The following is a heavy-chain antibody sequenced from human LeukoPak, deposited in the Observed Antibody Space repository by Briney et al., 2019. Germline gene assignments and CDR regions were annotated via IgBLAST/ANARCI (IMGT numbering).Heavy chain of an antibody. Sequence: NPSETLSLTCAVYGGSFSGSYWSWIRQPPGKGLEWIGEINLSGSTNYNPSLKSRVTISVDTSKNQFSLKLSSVTAADTAMYYCARGRFYDSSGYYCGGYFDYWGQGTLVTVSS. CDR1: GGSFSGSY. J-gene: IGHJ4*02. V-gene: IGHV4-34*01. CDR3: ARGRFYDSSGYYCGGYFDY. D-gene: IGHD3-22*01. CDR2: INLSGST.